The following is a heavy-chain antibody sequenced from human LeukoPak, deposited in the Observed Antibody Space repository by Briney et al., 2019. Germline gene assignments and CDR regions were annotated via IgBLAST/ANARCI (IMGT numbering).Heavy chain of an antibody. CDR1: GFTFSSYG. CDR3: AKDRITMRYYFDY. CDR2: IRFDGSTK. D-gene: IGHD3-10*01. Sequence: GGSLRLSCAASGFTFSSYGMHWVRQAPGKGLEWVAFIRFDGSTKYFVDSVKGRFTIPRDNSKNTLYLQMNSLRAEDTAVYYCAKDRITMRYYFDYWGQGTLVTVSS. V-gene: IGHV3-30*02. J-gene: IGHJ4*02.